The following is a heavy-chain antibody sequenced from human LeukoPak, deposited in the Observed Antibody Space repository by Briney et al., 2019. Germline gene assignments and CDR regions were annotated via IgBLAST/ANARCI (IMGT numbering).Heavy chain of an antibody. CDR3: ARENQNVLRFLEWLSFFDY. CDR1: GFTFSSYS. CDR2: ISSSSSTI. J-gene: IGHJ4*02. Sequence: GGSLRFSCAASGFTFSSYSMNWVRQAPGKGLEWVSYISSSSSTIYYADSVKGRFTISRDNAKNSLYLQMNSLRAEDTAVYYCARENQNVLRFLEWLSFFDYWGQGTLVTVSS. D-gene: IGHD3-3*01. V-gene: IGHV3-48*01.